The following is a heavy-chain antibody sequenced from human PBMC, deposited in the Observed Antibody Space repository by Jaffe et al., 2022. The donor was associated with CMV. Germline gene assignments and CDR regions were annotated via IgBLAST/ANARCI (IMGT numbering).Heavy chain of an antibody. D-gene: IGHD3-10*01. CDR1: EYTRSVSF. CDR3: ATAGEGSSNFDY. V-gene: IGHV1-2*02. J-gene: IGHJ4*02. CDR2: INPHNGAT. Sequence: QVQLVQSGAEVKKPGASVNVSCKASEYTRSVSFIHWVRQAPGQGLEWMGWINPHNGATNYAQKFQGRVTVTSDTAITTAYMELTRLTSDDTAIYFCATAGEGSSNFDYWGQGTLVTVSS.